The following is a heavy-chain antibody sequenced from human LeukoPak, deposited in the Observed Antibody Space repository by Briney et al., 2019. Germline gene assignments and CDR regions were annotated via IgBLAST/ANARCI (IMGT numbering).Heavy chain of an antibody. CDR3: AKVPPSITAAGNWLGP. CDR2: INPNTGGT. CDR1: GYTFTGYY. J-gene: IGHJ5*02. Sequence: ASVKVSCKASGYTFTGYYMHWVRQAPGRGLEWMGWINPNTGGTDYAQKFQGRVTMTRDTSITTAYMELSRLTSDDTAIYYCAKVPPSITAAGNWLGPWGQGALVTVSS. V-gene: IGHV1-2*02. D-gene: IGHD6-13*01.